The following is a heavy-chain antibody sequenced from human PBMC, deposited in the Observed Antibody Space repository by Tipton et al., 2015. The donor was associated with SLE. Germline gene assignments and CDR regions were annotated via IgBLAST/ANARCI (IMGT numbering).Heavy chain of an antibody. J-gene: IGHJ5*02. D-gene: IGHD2-21*01. CDR3: ARGHPHIVVVIGGGWFDP. Sequence: TLSLTCTVSVASINSSSYYWAWIRQPPGKGLEWIGSIFYSGTTYYNPSLKSRVTISLDTSKKQFSLKLRSVTAADTAVYYCARGHPHIVVVIGGGWFDPWGQGTLVTVSS. CDR1: VASINSSSYY. CDR2: IFYSGTT. V-gene: IGHV4-39*07.